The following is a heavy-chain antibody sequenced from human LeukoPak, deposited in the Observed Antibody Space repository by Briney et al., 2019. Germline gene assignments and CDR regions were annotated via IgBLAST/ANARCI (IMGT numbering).Heavy chain of an antibody. Sequence: SETLSLTCTVSGGSISSSSYYWGWIRQPPGKGLEWIGCMYYSGSTYYNPSLKSRVTISVDTSKNQFSLKLSSVTAADTAVYYCARDRPRYCSSTSCSNHATPWYFDLWGRGTLVTVSS. V-gene: IGHV4-39*02. CDR3: ARDRPRYCSSTSCSNHATPWYFDL. CDR1: GGSISSSSYY. D-gene: IGHD2-2*01. J-gene: IGHJ2*01. CDR2: MYYSGST.